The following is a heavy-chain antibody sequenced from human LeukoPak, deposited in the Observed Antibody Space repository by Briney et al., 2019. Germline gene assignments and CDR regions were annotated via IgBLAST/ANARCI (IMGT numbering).Heavy chain of an antibody. D-gene: IGHD3-10*01. CDR1: GFTFDDYA. CDR2: ISWDGVST. Sequence: GGSLRLSCAASGFTFDDYAMHWVRQAPGKGLEWVSLISWDGVSTYYADSVKGRFTISRDNSKNCLFLQMNSLRAEDSALYYCAKGGSVTYYYYMDVWGKGTTVTVPS. V-gene: IGHV3-43D*03. J-gene: IGHJ6*03. CDR3: AKGGSVTYYYYMDV.